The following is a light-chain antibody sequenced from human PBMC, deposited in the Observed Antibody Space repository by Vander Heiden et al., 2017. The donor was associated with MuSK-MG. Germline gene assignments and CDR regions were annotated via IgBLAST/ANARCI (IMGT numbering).Light chain of an antibody. CDR3: CSYAGSYTLV. Sequence: QSALTQPRSGSGSPGQSVTSSCTGTSSDVGGYNYVSWYQQHPGEAPKLMIYDVSKRPSGVPDRFSGSKSDNTASLTISGLQAEDEADYYCCSYAGSYTLVFGGGTQLTVL. CDR1: SSDVGGYNY. J-gene: IGLJ2*01. CDR2: DVS. V-gene: IGLV2-11*01.